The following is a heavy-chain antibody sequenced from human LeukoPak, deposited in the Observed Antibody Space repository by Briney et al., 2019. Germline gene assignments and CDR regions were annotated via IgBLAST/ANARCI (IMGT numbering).Heavy chain of an antibody. CDR1: GYTFTSYA. D-gene: IGHD5-12*01. CDR2: INPNSGGT. V-gene: IGHV1-2*02. CDR3: ARGQVATYWFDP. J-gene: IGHJ5*02. Sequence: RASVKVSCKASGYTFTSYAMNWVRQAPGQGLEWMGWINPNSGGTNYAQKFQGRVTMTRDTSISTAYMELSRLRSDDTAVYYCARGQVATYWFDPWGQGTLVTVSS.